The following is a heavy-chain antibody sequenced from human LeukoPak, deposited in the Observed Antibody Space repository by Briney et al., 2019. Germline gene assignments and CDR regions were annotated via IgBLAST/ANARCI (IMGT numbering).Heavy chain of an antibody. CDR1: GFTFSSYA. CDR3: ARDRGDGYNNFDY. D-gene: IGHD5-24*01. Sequence: GGSLRLSCAASGFTFSSYAMSWVRQAPGKGLEWVSAISGSGGSTYYADSVKGRFTISRDNSKNTLYLQMNSLRAEDTAVYYCARDRGDGYNNFDYWGQGTLVTVSS. V-gene: IGHV3-23*01. CDR2: ISGSGGST. J-gene: IGHJ4*02.